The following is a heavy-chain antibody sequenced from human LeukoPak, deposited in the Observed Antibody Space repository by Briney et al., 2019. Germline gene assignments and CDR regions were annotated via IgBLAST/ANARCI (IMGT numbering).Heavy chain of an antibody. Sequence: GGSLRLSCAASGFIFSSYDMNWVRQAPGKGLEWVSYISSSGSTIYYADSVKGRFTISRDNAKNSLFLQMISLRAEETAVYYCARDRYYYDSSAYYEIDYWGQGTLVTVSS. J-gene: IGHJ4*02. V-gene: IGHV3-48*03. CDR2: ISSSGSTI. D-gene: IGHD3-22*01. CDR3: ARDRYYYDSSAYYEIDY. CDR1: GFIFSSYD.